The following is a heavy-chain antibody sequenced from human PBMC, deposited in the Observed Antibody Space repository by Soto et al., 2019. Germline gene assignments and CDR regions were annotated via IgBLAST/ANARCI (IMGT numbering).Heavy chain of an antibody. Sequence: PSETLSLTCTVSGGSISSSSYYWGWIRQPPGKGLEWIGSIYYSGSTYYNPSLKSRVTISVDTSKNQFSLKLSSVTAADTAVYYCARVPHDYGDYSDYYFDYWGQGTLVTVSS. J-gene: IGHJ4*02. V-gene: IGHV4-39*07. D-gene: IGHD4-17*01. CDR1: GGSISSSSYY. CDR3: ARVPHDYGDYSDYYFDY. CDR2: IYYSGST.